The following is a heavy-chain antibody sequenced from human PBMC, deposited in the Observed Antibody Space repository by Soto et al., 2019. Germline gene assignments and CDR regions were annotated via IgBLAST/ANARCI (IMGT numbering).Heavy chain of an antibody. D-gene: IGHD3-22*01. V-gene: IGHV3-15*07. CDR3: TTEVYAAVYYYDSSGYPTQYNWLDP. CDR2: IKSKTDGGTT. J-gene: IGHJ5*02. CDR1: GFTFSNAW. Sequence: GGSLRLSCAASGFTFSNAWMNWVRQAPGKGLEWVGRIKSKTDGGTTDYAAPVKGRFTISRDDSKNTLYLQMNSLKTEDTAVYYCTTEVYAAVYYYDSSGYPTQYNWLDPWGQGTLVTVSS.